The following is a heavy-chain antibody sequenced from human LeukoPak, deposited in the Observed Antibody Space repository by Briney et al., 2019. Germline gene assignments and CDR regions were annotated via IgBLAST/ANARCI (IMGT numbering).Heavy chain of an antibody. V-gene: IGHV7-4-1*02. CDR3: ARDQGDGYNYAELFDDY. CDR2: INTNTGNP. Sequence: ASVKVSCKASGHTFTSYAMNWVRQAPGQGLEWMGWINTNTGNPTYAQGFTGRFVFSLDTSVNTAYLQISSLKAEDTAVYYCARDQGDGYNYAELFDDYWGQGTLVTVSS. D-gene: IGHD5-24*01. CDR1: GHTFTSYA. J-gene: IGHJ4*02.